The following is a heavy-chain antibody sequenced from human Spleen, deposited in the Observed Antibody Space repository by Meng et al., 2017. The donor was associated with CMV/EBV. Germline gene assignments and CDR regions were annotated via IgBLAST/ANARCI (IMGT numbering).Heavy chain of an antibody. Sequence: ASVKVSCKASGFTFTDYYIHWVRQAPGQGLEWMGWISPYGGGTNYAQRFQGRVTMTRDTSISTAYMELSRLISDDTAVYYCARMAPAAVRGRYHYYGMDVWGQGTTVTVSS. V-gene: IGHV1-2*02. CDR3: ARMAPAAVRGRYHYYGMDV. D-gene: IGHD2-2*01. CDR1: GFTFTDYY. J-gene: IGHJ6*02. CDR2: ISPYGGGT.